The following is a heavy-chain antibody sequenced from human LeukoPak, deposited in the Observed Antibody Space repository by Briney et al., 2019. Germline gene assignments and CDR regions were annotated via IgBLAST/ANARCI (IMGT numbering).Heavy chain of an antibody. Sequence: SVKVSCKASGFTFSNSAVQWVRQARGQRLEWIGWIVVGSGNTNYAQKFQERVTITRDMSTSTAYMELSSLRSEDTAVYYCAADLSNPRMGASYLDSWGQGTLVTVSS. D-gene: IGHD3-16*01. J-gene: IGHJ4*02. CDR1: GFTFSNSA. CDR3: AADLSNPRMGASYLDS. CDR2: IVVGSGNT. V-gene: IGHV1-58*01.